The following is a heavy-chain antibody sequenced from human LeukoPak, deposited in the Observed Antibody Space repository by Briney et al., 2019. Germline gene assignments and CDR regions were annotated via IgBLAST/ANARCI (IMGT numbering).Heavy chain of an antibody. Sequence: GGSLRLSCAASGFTFSTYGLHWVRQAPGKGLEWVAVISYDGSDKYYADSLKGRFTISRDNSKNTLYLQMNSLRAEDTALYYCASIAVAPYYFDYWGQGTLVTVSS. V-gene: IGHV3-30*03. CDR3: ASIAVAPYYFDY. J-gene: IGHJ4*02. CDR2: ISYDGSDK. D-gene: IGHD6-19*01. CDR1: GFTFSTYG.